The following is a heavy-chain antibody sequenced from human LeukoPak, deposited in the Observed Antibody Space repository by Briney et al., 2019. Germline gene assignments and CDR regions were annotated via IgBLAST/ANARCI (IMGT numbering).Heavy chain of an antibody. V-gene: IGHV3-23*01. CDR1: GFTFSSCG. D-gene: IGHD1-14*01. CDR2: LSDSGGST. J-gene: IGHJ4*02. CDR3: AKPARTDYVDY. Sequence: GGSLRLSCAASGFTFSSCGMSWVRQAPGKGLEWVSALSDSGGSTFYADSVKGRFTISRDNSKNTLYLQMNSLRAEDTAVYYCAKPARTDYVDYWGQGTLVTVST.